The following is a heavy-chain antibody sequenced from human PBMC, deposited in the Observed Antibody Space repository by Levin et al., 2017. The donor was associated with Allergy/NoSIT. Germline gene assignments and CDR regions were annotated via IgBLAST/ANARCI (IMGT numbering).Heavy chain of an antibody. Sequence: SETLSLTCAVSGASMSSSSFYWGWIRQPPGKGLEWIGSMYSSGTAYYNPSLKGRVSISVDTSKNQFSLELTSVTDADTAVYYCATYGSSLLYALDVWGQGTSVIVSS. CDR2: MYSSGTA. J-gene: IGHJ6*02. CDR3: ATYGSSLLYALDV. D-gene: IGHD3-10*01. V-gene: IGHV4-39*01. CDR1: GASMSSSSFY.